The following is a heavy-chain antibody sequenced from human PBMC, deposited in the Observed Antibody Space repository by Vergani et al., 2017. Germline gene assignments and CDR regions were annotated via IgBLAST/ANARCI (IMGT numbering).Heavy chain of an antibody. V-gene: IGHV3-30*18. D-gene: IGHD2-2*02. Sequence: QVQLVESGGGVVQPGRSLRLSCAASGFTFSSYGMHWVRQAPGKGLEWVAVISYDGSNKYYADSVKGRFTISRDNSKNTLYLQMNSLRAEDTAVYYCAKDERFVIVVVPAAIVADNAFDIWSQGTMVTVTS. CDR1: GFTFSSYG. J-gene: IGHJ3*02. CDR3: AKDERFVIVVVPAAIVADNAFDI. CDR2: ISYDGSNK.